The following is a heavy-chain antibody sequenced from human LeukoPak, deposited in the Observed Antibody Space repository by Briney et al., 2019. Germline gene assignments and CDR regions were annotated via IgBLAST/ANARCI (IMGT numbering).Heavy chain of an antibody. CDR1: GGSISSSSYY. Sequence: SETLSLTCTVSGGSISSSSYYWGWIRQPPGKGLEWIGSIYYSGSTYYNPSLKSRVTISVDTSKNQFSLKLSSVTAADTAVYYCARLVGATKGPFDYWGQGTLVTVSS. CDR2: IYYSGST. CDR3: ARLVGATKGPFDY. J-gene: IGHJ4*02. D-gene: IGHD1-26*01. V-gene: IGHV4-39*07.